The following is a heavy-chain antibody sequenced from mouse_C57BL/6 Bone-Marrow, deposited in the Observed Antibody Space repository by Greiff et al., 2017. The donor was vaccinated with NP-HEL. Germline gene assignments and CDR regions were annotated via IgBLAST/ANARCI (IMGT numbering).Heavy chain of an antibody. D-gene: IGHD1-1*01. CDR3: APLLLRYPYFDY. Sequence: QVQLQQSGPELVKPGASVKISCKASGYAFSSSWMNWVKQRPGKGLEWIGRIYPGDGDTNYNGKFKGKATLTADKSSSTAYMQLSSLTSEDSAVYFCAPLLLRYPYFDYWGQGTTLTVSS. V-gene: IGHV1-82*01. CDR1: GYAFSSSW. J-gene: IGHJ2*01. CDR2: IYPGDGDT.